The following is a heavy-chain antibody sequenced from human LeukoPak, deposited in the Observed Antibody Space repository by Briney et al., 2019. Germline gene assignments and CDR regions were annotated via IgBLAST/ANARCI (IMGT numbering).Heavy chain of an antibody. J-gene: IGHJ4*02. CDR2: IYYSGGT. CDR1: GGSISSFF. D-gene: IGHD3-22*01. Sequence: PSETLSLTCTVSGGSISSFFWSWIRQPPGKGLEWIGYIYYSGGTNYNPSLKSRVTISVDTSKKQFSLRLSSVTAADTAVYYCARRGGDSSGNFDYWGQGTLVTVSS. CDR3: ARRGGDSSGNFDY. V-gene: IGHV4-59*08.